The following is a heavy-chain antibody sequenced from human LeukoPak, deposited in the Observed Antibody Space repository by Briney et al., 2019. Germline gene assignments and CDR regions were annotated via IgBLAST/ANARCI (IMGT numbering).Heavy chain of an antibody. CDR2: ISWNSGSI. V-gene: IGHV3-9*01. CDR3: AKTVIRSRMLPRLWFHDAFDI. CDR1: GFTFDDYA. Sequence: SGGSLRLSCAASGFTFDDYAMHWVRQAPGKGLEWVSGISWNSGSIGYADSVKGRFTISRDNAKNSLYLQMNSLRAEDTALYYCAKTVIRSRMLPRLWFHDAFDIWGQGTMVTVSS. D-gene: IGHD3-10*01. J-gene: IGHJ3*02.